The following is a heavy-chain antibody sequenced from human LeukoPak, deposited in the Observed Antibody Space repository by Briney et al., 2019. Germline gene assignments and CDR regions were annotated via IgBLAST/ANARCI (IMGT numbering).Heavy chain of an antibody. D-gene: IGHD6-13*01. CDR2: IIPIFGTA. Sequence: SVKVSCKASGGTFSSYAISWVRQAPGQGLEWMGGIIPIFGTANYAQKLQGRVTMTTDTSTSTAYMELRSLRSDDTAVYYCASHSSSWPLYMDVWGKGTTVTVSS. J-gene: IGHJ6*03. V-gene: IGHV1-69*05. CDR1: GGTFSSYA. CDR3: ASHSSSWPLYMDV.